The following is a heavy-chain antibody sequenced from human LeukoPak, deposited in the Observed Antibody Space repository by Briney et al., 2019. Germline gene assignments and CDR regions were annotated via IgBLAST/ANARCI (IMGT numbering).Heavy chain of an antibody. V-gene: IGHV3-23*01. CDR3: AKDYVKYCSSTSCSKNYYYYYYMDV. D-gene: IGHD2-2*01. CDR2: ISGSGGST. CDR1: GFTFSSYA. J-gene: IGHJ6*03. Sequence: GGSLRLSCAASGFTFSSYAMSWVRQAPGKGLEWVSAISGSGGSTYYADSVKGRFTISRDNSKNTLYLQMNSLRAEDTAVYYCAKDYVKYCSSTSCSKNYYYYYYMDVWGKGTTVTVSS.